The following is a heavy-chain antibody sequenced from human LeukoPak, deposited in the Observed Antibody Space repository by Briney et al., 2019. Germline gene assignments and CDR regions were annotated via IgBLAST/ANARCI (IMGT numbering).Heavy chain of an antibody. CDR3: ARDLGSAYGIDV. J-gene: IGHJ6*02. V-gene: IGHV4-39*02. CDR2: IYFSGST. D-gene: IGHD3-10*01. CDR1: GDITHY. Sequence: PSETLSLTCTVSGDITHYWGWIRQPPGKGLECIGSIYFSGSTFYNPSLRSRVTISLDTSKKQLSLKLSSVTAADTAVYYCARDLGSAYGIDVWGQGTRVTVSS.